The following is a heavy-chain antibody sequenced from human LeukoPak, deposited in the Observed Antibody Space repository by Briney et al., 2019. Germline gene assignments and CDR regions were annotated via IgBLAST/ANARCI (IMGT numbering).Heavy chain of an antibody. CDR2: INHSGST. Sequence: SETLSPTCAVYGGSFSGYYWSWIRQPPGKGLEWIGEINHSGSTNYNPSLKSRVTISVDTSKNQFSLKLSSVTAADTAVYYCARGRLYYDFWSGYLYYFDYWGQGTLVTVSS. CDR3: ARGRLYYDFWSGYLYYFDY. CDR1: GGSFSGYY. D-gene: IGHD3-3*01. V-gene: IGHV4-34*01. J-gene: IGHJ4*02.